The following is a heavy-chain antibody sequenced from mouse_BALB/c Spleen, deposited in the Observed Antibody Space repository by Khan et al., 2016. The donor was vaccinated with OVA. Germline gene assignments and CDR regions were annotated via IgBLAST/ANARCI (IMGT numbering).Heavy chain of an antibody. V-gene: IGHV1-4*01. CDR2: INPSNSYT. J-gene: IGHJ3*01. CDR3: AGAGAYYRSDGWFAY. D-gene: IGHD2-14*01. Sequence: VELVESGAELARPGASVKMSCKASGYTFTSYTMHWIKQRPGQGLEWIGYINPSNSYTNYNQKFKDKATLTADKSSSTAYMQLSSLTSEDSAVYYSAGAGAYYRSDGWFAYWGQGTLVTVSA. CDR1: GYTFTSYT.